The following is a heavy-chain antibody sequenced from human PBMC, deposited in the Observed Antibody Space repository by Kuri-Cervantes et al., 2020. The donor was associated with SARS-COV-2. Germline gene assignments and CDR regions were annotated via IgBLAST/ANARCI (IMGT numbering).Heavy chain of an antibody. CDR2: ISSSSSYI. CDR1: GFTFSSDS. CDR3: AREGDGYNWLHYYYYMDV. V-gene: IGHV3-21*01. D-gene: IGHD5-24*01. J-gene: IGHJ6*03. Sequence: GESLKISCAASGFTFSSDSMNWVRQAPGKGLEWVSSISSSSSYIYYADSVKGRFTISRDNAKNSLYLQRNSLRAEDTAVYYCAREGDGYNWLHYYYYMDVWGKGTTVTVSS.